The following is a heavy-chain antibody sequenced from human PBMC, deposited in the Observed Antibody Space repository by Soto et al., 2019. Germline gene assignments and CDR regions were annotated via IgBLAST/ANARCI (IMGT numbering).Heavy chain of an antibody. CDR3: ARAVLGYCSGGSCYSEGNWFDP. D-gene: IGHD2-15*01. CDR2: IYYSGNT. J-gene: IGHJ5*02. V-gene: IGHV4-61*01. Sequence: SETLSLTCTVSGGSVSSGSYYWSWIRQPPGKGLEWIGYIYYSGNTNYNPSLKSRVTISVDTSKNQFSLKLSSVTAADTAVYYCARAVLGYCSGGSCYSEGNWFDPWGQGTLVTVSS. CDR1: GGSVSSGSYY.